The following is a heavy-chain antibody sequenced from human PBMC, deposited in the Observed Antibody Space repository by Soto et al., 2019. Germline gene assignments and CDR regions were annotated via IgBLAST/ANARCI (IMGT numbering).Heavy chain of an antibody. CDR1: GGSVSSGSYY. Sequence: QVQLQESGPGLVKPSETLSLTCTVSGGSVSSGSYYWSWIRQPPGKGLEWIGYIYYRGSTNYNPSLKSRVTISVDTSKDQFSLKLSSVTAADTAVYYCARDWGSSLGIDYWVQGTLVTVSS. CDR2: IYYRGST. V-gene: IGHV4-61*01. J-gene: IGHJ4*02. D-gene: IGHD6-13*01. CDR3: ARDWGSSLGIDY.